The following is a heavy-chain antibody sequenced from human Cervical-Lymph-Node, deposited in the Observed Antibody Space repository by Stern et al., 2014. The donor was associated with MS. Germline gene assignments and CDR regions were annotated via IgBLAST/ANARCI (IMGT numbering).Heavy chain of an antibody. CDR3: ARHTSVSGWGCFDY. CDR2: VYPGDSDS. Sequence: EVQLVESGAEVKKPGESVKSSCQGSGYTFTSYWIGWGTQMPGNGLEWIGMVYPGDSDSSYKPAFRGPVTLSADKSIGTAYLQWSSLKAPDTAIYCCARHTSVSGWGCFDYWGQGTPVSVSS. V-gene: IGHV5-51*01. J-gene: IGHJ4*02. CDR1: GYTFTSYW. D-gene: IGHD3-16*01.